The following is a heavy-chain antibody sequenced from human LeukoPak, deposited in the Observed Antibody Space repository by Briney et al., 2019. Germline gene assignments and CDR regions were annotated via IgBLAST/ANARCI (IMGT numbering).Heavy chain of an antibody. V-gene: IGHV1-24*01. CDR3: ARTYDFGRGPPGDAFDN. D-gene: IGHD3-3*01. Sequence: ASVKVSCKVSGYTLTELSMHWVRQAPGKGLEWMGGFDPEDGETIYAQKFQGRVTMTEDTSTDTAYMELSSLRSEDTAVYYCARTYDFGRGPPGDAFDNWGPGTLVTVSS. CDR1: GYTLTELS. J-gene: IGHJ3*02. CDR2: FDPEDGET.